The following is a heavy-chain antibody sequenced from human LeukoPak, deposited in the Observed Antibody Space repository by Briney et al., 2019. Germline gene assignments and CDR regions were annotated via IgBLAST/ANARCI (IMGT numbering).Heavy chain of an antibody. CDR3: ARDRGDDFWSGYYYYYGMDV. V-gene: IGHV4-4*07. CDR2: IYTSGST. J-gene: IGHJ6*02. Sequence: PETLSLTCTVSSGSISSYYWSWIRQPAGKGLEWIGRIYTSGSTNYNPSLKSRVTMSVDTSKNQFSLKLSSVTAADTAVYYCARDRGDDFWSGYYYYYGMDVWGQGTTVTVSS. CDR1: SGSISSYY. D-gene: IGHD3-3*01.